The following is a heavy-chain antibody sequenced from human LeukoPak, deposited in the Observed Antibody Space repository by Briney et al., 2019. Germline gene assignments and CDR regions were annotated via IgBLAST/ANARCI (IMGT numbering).Heavy chain of an antibody. D-gene: IGHD6-13*01. V-gene: IGHV3-23*01. Sequence: PGGSLRLSCAASGFIFSSYAMSWVRQAPGKGLVWVSSISGSGGSTYYADSEKGRFTISRDNSKNTLYLQMNSLRAEDTAVYYCAKDRTAAVGTAYYYYGMDVWGQGATVTVSS. CDR2: ISGSGGST. CDR1: GFIFSSYA. CDR3: AKDRTAAVGTAYYYYGMDV. J-gene: IGHJ6*02.